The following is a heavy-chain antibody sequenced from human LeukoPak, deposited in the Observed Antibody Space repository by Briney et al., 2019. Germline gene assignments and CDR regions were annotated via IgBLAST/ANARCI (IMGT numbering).Heavy chain of an antibody. J-gene: IGHJ3*02. CDR1: GFTFSSYG. Sequence: GGSLRLSCAASGFTFSSYGMSWVRQAPGKGLEWVSYISSSSSTIYYADSVKGRFTISRDNAKNSLYLQMNSLRAEDTAVYYCARSTNAATIPRRAFDIWGQGTMVTVSS. V-gene: IGHV3-48*01. D-gene: IGHD5-12*01. CDR2: ISSSSSTI. CDR3: ARSTNAATIPRRAFDI.